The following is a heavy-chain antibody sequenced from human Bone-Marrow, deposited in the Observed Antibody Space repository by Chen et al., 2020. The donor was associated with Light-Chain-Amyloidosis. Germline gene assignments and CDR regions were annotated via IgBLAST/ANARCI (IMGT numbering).Heavy chain of an antibody. J-gene: IGHJ6*02. CDR3: AKRPPYPSIYGMDV. CDR2: ISGSGGST. Sequence: EVRLLESGGGLVQPGGSLRRSCAASGFTFSSYAMSWVRQAPGKGLEWVSGISGSGGSTYYADSVKGRFTISRDNSKNTLYLQMNSLRAEDTAVYYCAKRPPYPSIYGMDVWGQGTTVTVSS. V-gene: IGHV3-23*01. D-gene: IGHD2-21*01. CDR1: GFTFSSYA.